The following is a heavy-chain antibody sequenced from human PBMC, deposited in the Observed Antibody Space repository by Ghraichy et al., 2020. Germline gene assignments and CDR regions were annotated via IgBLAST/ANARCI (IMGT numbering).Heavy chain of an antibody. CDR1: GFTFSSYW. J-gene: IGHJ6*02. CDR2: INSDGGST. V-gene: IGHV3-74*01. Sequence: GGSLRLSCAASGFTFSSYWMHWVRQAPGKGLVWVSRINSDGGSTTHADSVKGRFTISKDNAKNTLYLQMNSLRAEDTAVYYCVKDLVGGGFGAYGMDVWGQGTTVTVSS. D-gene: IGHD2-21*01. CDR3: VKDLVGGGFGAYGMDV.